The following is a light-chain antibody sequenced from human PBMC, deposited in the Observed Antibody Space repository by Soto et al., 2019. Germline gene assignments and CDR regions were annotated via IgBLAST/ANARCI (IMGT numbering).Light chain of an antibody. J-gene: IGKJ1*01. Sequence: DIQMTQSPSTLSASVGDRVIITCRASQSISDYLAWYQQKPGKAPKLLIYDASNLESGVPSTFSGSGSGTEFTLTISRLEPEDFATYYCHQHGDSPWTFGQGTKVDIK. V-gene: IGKV1-5*01. CDR2: DAS. CDR3: HQHGDSPWT. CDR1: QSISDY.